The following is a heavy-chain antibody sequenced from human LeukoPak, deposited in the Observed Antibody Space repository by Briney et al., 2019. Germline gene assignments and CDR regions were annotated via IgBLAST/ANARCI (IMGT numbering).Heavy chain of an antibody. Sequence: GGSLRLSCAASGSTFSSYAMSWVRQAPGKGLEWVSAISGSGGSTYYADSVKGRFTISRDNSKNTLYLQMNSLRAEDTAVYYCAKDPSGSYYLFGYWGQGTLVTVSS. J-gene: IGHJ4*02. CDR2: ISGSGGST. V-gene: IGHV3-23*01. CDR1: GSTFSSYA. CDR3: AKDPSGSYYLFGY. D-gene: IGHD1-26*01.